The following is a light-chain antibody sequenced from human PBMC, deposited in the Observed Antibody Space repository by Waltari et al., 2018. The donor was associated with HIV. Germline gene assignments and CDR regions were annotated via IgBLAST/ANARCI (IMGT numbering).Light chain of an antibody. CDR1: SNDVGGYNY. V-gene: IGLV2-14*01. J-gene: IGLJ2*01. CDR2: EVS. Sequence: QSALTQPASVSGSAGQSITISCTGTSNDVGGYNYVSWYQQHPGKAPKLMIYEVSNRPSGGSNRFAGSKSGNTASLTISGLQADDEADYYCSSYKNSNTLVFGGGTKLTVL. CDR3: SSYKNSNTLV.